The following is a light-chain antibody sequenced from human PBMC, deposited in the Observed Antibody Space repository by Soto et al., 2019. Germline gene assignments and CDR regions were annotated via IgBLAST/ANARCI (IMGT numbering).Light chain of an antibody. CDR1: QSVISDY. V-gene: IGKV3-20*01. J-gene: IGKJ1*01. Sequence: EIVLTQSPGTLSLSPGERATLSCRASQSVISDYLAWYQQKPGQAPRLLISGASSRATGIPDRFSGSGSGTDFTLTISRLEPEDFAVYYCQQYGSSPRTFGQGTKVDIK. CDR2: GAS. CDR3: QQYGSSPRT.